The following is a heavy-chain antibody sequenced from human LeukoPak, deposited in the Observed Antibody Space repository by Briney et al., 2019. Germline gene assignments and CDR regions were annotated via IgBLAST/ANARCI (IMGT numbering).Heavy chain of an antibody. V-gene: IGHV3-21*01. CDR2: MSSGGTYI. CDR1: GVIFSTYS. J-gene: IGHJ4*02. CDR3: ARDRPTGASRLFVVQ. D-gene: IGHD3-3*01. Sequence: PGGSLRLSCAAAGVIFSTYSMTWVRQAPGKGLEWFSSMSSGGTYIYYADSVRGRFTISRDNAKNSLSLVMKSLRAEDTAVYYCARDRPTGASRLFVVQWGQGTLVTVSS.